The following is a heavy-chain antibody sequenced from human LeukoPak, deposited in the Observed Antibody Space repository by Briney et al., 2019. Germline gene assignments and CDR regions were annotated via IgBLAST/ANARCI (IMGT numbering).Heavy chain of an antibody. D-gene: IGHD5-12*01. CDR1: GFTFSRYW. V-gene: IGHV3-7*01. Sequence: GGSLRLSCAASGFTFSRYWMSWVRQAPGKGLEWVANIKQDGSEKSYVDSVKGRFTISRDNAKKSPHLQMNSLRAEDTAVYYCARSVYSGYYHSSRYFDLWGRGTLVTVSS. CDR3: ARSVYSGYYHSSRYFDL. J-gene: IGHJ2*01. CDR2: IKQDGSEK.